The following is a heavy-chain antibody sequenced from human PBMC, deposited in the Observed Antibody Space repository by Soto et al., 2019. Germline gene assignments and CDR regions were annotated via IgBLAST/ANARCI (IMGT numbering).Heavy chain of an antibody. V-gene: IGHV1-18*01. CDR3: AKVRGIPVAGTYYYYGMDV. Sequence: QVQLVQSGAEVKKPGASVKVSCKASGYTFSSYGITWVRQAPGQGLEWMGWISAYNGNTNYAQKLQGRGTMTTDTSTSTAYMELRSLRSDDTAVYYCAKVRGIPVAGTYYYYGMDVWGQGTTFTVSS. CDR2: ISAYNGNT. CDR1: GYTFSSYG. D-gene: IGHD6-19*01. J-gene: IGHJ6*02.